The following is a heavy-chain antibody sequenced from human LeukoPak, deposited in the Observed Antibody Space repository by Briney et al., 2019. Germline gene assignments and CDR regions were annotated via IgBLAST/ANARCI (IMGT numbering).Heavy chain of an antibody. CDR3: ARAPQYSSSWSLDY. D-gene: IGHD6-13*01. J-gene: IGHJ4*02. CDR1: GGSVSSGTYY. V-gene: IGHV4-61*01. CDR2: IYYSGST. Sequence: PSETLSLTCTVSGGSVSSGTYYWSWIRQPPGKGLEWIGNIYYSGSTKYNPSLKGRVTVSVDTSKNQFSLKLSSVTAADTAVYYCARAPQYSSSWSLDYWGQGTLVTVSS.